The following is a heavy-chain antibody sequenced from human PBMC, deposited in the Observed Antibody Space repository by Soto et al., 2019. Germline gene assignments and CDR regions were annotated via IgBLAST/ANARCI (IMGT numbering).Heavy chain of an antibody. V-gene: IGHV1-18*01. J-gene: IGHJ4*02. CDR1: GYTFTSDG. D-gene: IGHD6-13*01. CDR2: NSAYNGNT. CDR3: ARDVGSSWSLNFDY. Sequence: ASVKVSCKASGYTFTSDGISWVRQAPGQGLEWMGWNSAYNGNTNYAQKLQGRVTMTTDTSTSTAYMELRSLRSDDTAVYYCARDVGSSWSLNFDYWGQGTLVTVSS.